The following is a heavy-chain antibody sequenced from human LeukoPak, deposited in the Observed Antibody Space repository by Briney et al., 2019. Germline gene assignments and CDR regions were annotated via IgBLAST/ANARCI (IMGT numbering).Heavy chain of an antibody. Sequence: SVTVSCKASGGIFSSYAISWLRQAPGQGLEWMGGIIPIFGTGNYAQKFQGRVTSTTDESTSTAYMELSSLRSEDTAVYYCARARREGVGGYYYYYYMDVWGKGTTVTVSS. J-gene: IGHJ6*03. D-gene: IGHD1-26*01. V-gene: IGHV1-69*05. CDR3: ARARREGVGGYYYYYYMDV. CDR1: GGIFSSYA. CDR2: IIPIFGTG.